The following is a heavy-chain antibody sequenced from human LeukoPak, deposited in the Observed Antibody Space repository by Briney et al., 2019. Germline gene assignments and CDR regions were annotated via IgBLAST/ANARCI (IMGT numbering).Heavy chain of an antibody. CDR2: IRSKANSYAT. V-gene: IGHV3-73*01. CDR3: ADLGDYGVG. CDR1: GFTFSGSA. J-gene: IGHJ4*02. D-gene: IGHD4-17*01. Sequence: GGSLRLSCAASGFTFSGSALHWVRQASGKGLEWVGRIRSKANSYATSSAASVKGRFTISRDDSKNTAYLQMNSLKTEDTAVYYCADLGDYGVGWGRGTLVTVSS.